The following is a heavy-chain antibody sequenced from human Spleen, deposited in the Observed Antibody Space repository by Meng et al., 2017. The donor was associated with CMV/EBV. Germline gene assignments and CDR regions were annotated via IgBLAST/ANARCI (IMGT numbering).Heavy chain of an antibody. CDR2: ISYDGSNK. CDR3: AKGILALEWLNLPDYYYYYGMDV. V-gene: IGHV3-30-3*01. D-gene: IGHD3-3*01. Sequence: GGSLRLSCAASGFTFSSYAMHWVRQAPGKGLEWVAVISYDGSNKYYADSVKGRFTISRDNSKNTLYLQMNSLRAEDTAVYYCAKGILALEWLNLPDYYYYYGMDVWGQGTTVTVSS. J-gene: IGHJ6*02. CDR1: GFTFSSYA.